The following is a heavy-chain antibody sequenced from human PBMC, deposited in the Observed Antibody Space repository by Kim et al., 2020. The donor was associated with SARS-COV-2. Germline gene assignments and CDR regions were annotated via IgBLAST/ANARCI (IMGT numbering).Heavy chain of an antibody. CDR3: AVGYDFWSGYDPSFDY. J-gene: IGHJ4*02. D-gene: IGHD3-3*01. CDR1: GYTFTGYY. Sequence: ASVKVSCKASGYTFTGYYMHWVRQAPGQGLEWMGWINPNSGGTNYAQKFQGRVTMTRDTSISTAYMELSRLRSDDTAVYYCAVGYDFWSGYDPSFDYWGQGTLVTVSS. CDR2: INPNSGGT. V-gene: IGHV1-2*02.